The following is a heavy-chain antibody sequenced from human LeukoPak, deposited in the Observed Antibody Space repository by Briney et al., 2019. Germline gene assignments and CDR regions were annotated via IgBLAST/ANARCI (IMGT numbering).Heavy chain of an antibody. CDR1: GFTFSSYS. CDR2: ISSSSSYI. Sequence: GGSLRLSCAASGFTFSSYSMNWVRQAPGKGLEWVSSISSSSSYIYYADSVKGRFTISRDNAKNSLYVQMNSLRAEDTAVYYCARVSNNYYYYMDVWGKGTTVTVSS. CDR3: ARVSNNYYYYMDV. J-gene: IGHJ6*03. V-gene: IGHV3-21*01.